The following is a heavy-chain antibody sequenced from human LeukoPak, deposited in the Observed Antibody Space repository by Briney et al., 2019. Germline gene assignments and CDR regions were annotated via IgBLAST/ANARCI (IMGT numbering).Heavy chain of an antibody. Sequence: SETLSLTCAVYGGSISSYYWSWIRQPPGKGLEWIGYIFYSGSTNYNPSLKSRVTISVDTSKNQFSLKLSSVTAADTAVYYCARVYYSNSYDYWYFDLWGRGTLVTVSS. CDR1: GGSISSYY. V-gene: IGHV4-59*01. CDR2: IFYSGST. CDR3: ARVYYSNSYDYWYFDL. D-gene: IGHD6-13*01. J-gene: IGHJ2*01.